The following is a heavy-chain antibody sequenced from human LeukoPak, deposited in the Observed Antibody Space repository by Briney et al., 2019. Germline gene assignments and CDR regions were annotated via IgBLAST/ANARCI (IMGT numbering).Heavy chain of an antibody. CDR3: ARYYDSSGYYYVRRREGWFDP. Sequence: ASVKVSCKASGYTFTSYDISWVRQATGQGLEWMGWMNPNSGNTGYAQKFQGRVTMTRNTSISTAYMELSSLRSEDTAVYYCARYYDSSGYYYVRRREGWFDPWGQGTLVTVSS. D-gene: IGHD3-22*01. V-gene: IGHV1-8*01. J-gene: IGHJ5*02. CDR2: MNPNSGNT. CDR1: GYTFTSYD.